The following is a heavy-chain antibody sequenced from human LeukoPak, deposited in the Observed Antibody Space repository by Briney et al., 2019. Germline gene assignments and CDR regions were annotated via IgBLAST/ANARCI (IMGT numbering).Heavy chain of an antibody. J-gene: IGHJ6*03. V-gene: IGHV3-23*01. Sequence: GGSLRLSCAASGFTFSSYAMSWVRQAPGKGLEWVSAISGSGGSTYYADSVKGRFTISRDNSKNTLYLQMNSLRAEDTAVYYCAKGLQRGYYYYMDVWGKGTTVTVSS. CDR3: AKGLQRGYYYYMDV. D-gene: IGHD4-11*01. CDR2: ISGSGGST. CDR1: GFTFSSYA.